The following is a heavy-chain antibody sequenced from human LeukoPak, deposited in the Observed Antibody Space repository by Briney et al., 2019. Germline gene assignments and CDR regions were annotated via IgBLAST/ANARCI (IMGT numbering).Heavy chain of an antibody. CDR1: GFTFSSYA. Sequence: GGSLRLSCAASGFTFSSYAMHWVRQAPGKGLEWVAFIRSDGSNKSYADSVKGRFTISRDNSKNTLYLQMNSLRAEDTAVYYCARARIIWFGELYYFDYWGQGTLVTVSS. V-gene: IGHV3-30*02. D-gene: IGHD3-10*01. CDR2: IRSDGSNK. J-gene: IGHJ4*02. CDR3: ARARIIWFGELYYFDY.